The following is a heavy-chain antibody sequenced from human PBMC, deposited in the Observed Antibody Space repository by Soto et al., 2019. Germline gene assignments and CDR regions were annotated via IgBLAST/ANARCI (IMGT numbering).Heavy chain of an antibody. CDR2: ISAYNGNT. CDR3: ARDADSSSWYAGAELFDY. D-gene: IGHD6-13*01. Sequence: QVQLVQSGAEVKKPGASVKVSCKASGYTFTSYGISWVRQAPGQGLEWMGWISAYNGNTNYAQKLQGRVTMTTDTSTSTANMELRSLRSDDTAVYYCARDADSSSWYAGAELFDYWGQGTLVTVSS. CDR1: GYTFTSYG. J-gene: IGHJ4*02. V-gene: IGHV1-18*04.